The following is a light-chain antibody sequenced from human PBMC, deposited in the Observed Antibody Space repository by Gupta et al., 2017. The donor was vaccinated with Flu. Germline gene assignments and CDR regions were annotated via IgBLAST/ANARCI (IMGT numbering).Light chain of an antibody. CDR3: QQYNSYSLS. CDR2: KAS. Sequence: DIQMTKSPCTLSASVGDRVTITCRASQSISSWLAWYQQRPGKAPKLLIYKASSLESGVPSRFSGSGSGTEFTLTISSLQPDDFATYYCQQYNSYSLSFGGGTKVEIK. CDR1: QSISSW. J-gene: IGKJ4*01. V-gene: IGKV1-5*03.